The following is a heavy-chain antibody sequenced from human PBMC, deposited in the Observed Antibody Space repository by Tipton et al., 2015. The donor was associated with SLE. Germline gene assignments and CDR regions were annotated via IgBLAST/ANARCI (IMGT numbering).Heavy chain of an antibody. CDR1: GGSISSYY. Sequence: TLSLTCTVSGGSISSYYWSWIRQPPGKGLEWIGYIYYSGSTNYNPSLKSRVTISVDTSKNQFSLKLSSVTAADTAVYYCARRRSYDSSGYYFYCYYYMDVWGKGTTVSISS. J-gene: IGHJ6*03. D-gene: IGHD3-22*01. CDR3: ARRRSYDSSGYYFYCYYYMDV. V-gene: IGHV4-59*01. CDR2: IYYSGST.